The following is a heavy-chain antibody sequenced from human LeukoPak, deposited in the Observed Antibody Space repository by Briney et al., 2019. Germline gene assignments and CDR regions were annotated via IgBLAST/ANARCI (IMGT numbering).Heavy chain of an antibody. J-gene: IGHJ4*02. V-gene: IGHV3-30*03. CDR2: ISYDGSNK. CDR1: GFTFSSYG. CDR3: ARDSLYGSGSYYPPDY. D-gene: IGHD3-10*01. Sequence: GGSLRLSCAASGFTFSSYGMHWVRQAPGKGLEWVAVISYDGSNKYYADSVKGRFTISRDNSKNTLYLQMNSLRAEDTAVYYCARDSLYGSGSYYPPDYWGQGTLVTVSS.